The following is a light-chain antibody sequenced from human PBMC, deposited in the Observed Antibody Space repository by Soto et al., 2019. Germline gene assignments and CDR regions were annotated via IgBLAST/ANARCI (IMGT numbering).Light chain of an antibody. CDR2: EVS. J-gene: IGLJ1*01. CDR1: SSDVGSYNL. V-gene: IGLV2-23*02. CDR3: CSYAGNSPSV. Sequence: QSALTQPASVSGSPGQSITISCTGTSSDVGSYNLVSWYQQHPGKAPKLMIYEVSKRPSGGSNRFSGSKSGNTASLTICGLQAEEEADYYSCSYAGNSPSVVGTGTKVTVL.